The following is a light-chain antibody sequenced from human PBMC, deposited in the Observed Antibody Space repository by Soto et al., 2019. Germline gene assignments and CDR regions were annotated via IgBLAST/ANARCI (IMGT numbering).Light chain of an antibody. Sequence: DIVMTQSPLSLPVTPGEPASISCRSSQSLLHSNGYNYLDWYLQKPGQSPQLLIYLGSNRASGVPDRFSGSGSGTEFRLKISRVEAEDVGVYYCTQALHTPNTFGQGTKLEIK. V-gene: IGKV2-28*01. CDR1: QSLLHSNGYNY. CDR3: TQALHTPNT. J-gene: IGKJ2*01. CDR2: LGS.